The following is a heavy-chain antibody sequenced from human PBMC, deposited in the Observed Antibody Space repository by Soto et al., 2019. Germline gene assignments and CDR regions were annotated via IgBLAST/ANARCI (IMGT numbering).Heavy chain of an antibody. V-gene: IGHV4-59*01. CDR2: IYYSGST. J-gene: IGHJ4*02. CDR1: GGSISSYY. D-gene: IGHD6-19*01. Sequence: QVQLQESGPGLVKPSETLSLTCTVSGGSISSYYWSWIRQPPGKGLEWIGSIYYSGSTNYNPSLTSRVTISVDTSKNQFSLKLSSVTAADTAVYYCARARPLAVAGPGFDYWGQGTLVTVSS. CDR3: ARARPLAVAGPGFDY.